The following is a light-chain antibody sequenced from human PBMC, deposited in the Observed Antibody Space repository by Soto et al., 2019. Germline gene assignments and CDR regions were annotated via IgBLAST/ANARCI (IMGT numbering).Light chain of an antibody. CDR3: QSYDDSLSVHYV. CDR2: GNT. J-gene: IGLJ1*01. V-gene: IGLV1-40*01. Sequence: QAVVTQPPSVSGAPGLRVTISCTGSSSNIGSTYDVQWYQQLPGTAPKLLIHGNTDRPSGVPDRFSGSKSGTSASLAITGLQADDEADYYCQSYDDSLSVHYVFGTGTKLTVL. CDR1: SSNIGSTYD.